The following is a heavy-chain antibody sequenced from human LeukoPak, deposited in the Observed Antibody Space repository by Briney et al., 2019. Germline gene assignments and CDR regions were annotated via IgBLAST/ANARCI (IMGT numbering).Heavy chain of an antibody. D-gene: IGHD6-13*01. CDR3: ARVGQQLADY. V-gene: IGHV3-48*03. CDR1: GFIFSSYE. CDR2: ISSSGSPR. J-gene: IGHJ4*02. Sequence: GGSLRLSCAASGFIFSSYEMNCVRQAPGKGLEWVSYISSSGSPRHYADSVKGRFTISRDNAKNSLYLQMNSLRAEDTAVYYCARVGQQLADYWGQGTLVTVSS.